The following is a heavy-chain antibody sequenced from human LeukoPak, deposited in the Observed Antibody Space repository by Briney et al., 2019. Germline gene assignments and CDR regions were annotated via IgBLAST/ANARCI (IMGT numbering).Heavy chain of an antibody. CDR1: GGSFSGYY. CDR2: INHSGST. D-gene: IGHD6-19*01. Sequence: KTSETLSVTCAVYGGSFSGYYWSWIRQPPGKGLEWIGEINHSGSTNYNPSLKSRVTISVDTTKNQFSLKLSSVTAADTAVYYCARAARLGQWLAFDYWGQGTLVTVSS. V-gene: IGHV4-34*01. CDR3: ARAARLGQWLAFDY. J-gene: IGHJ4*02.